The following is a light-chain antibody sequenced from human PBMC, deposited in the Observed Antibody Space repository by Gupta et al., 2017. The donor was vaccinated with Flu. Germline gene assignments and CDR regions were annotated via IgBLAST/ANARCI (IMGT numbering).Light chain of an antibody. V-gene: IGKV2-28*01. CDR2: LGS. Sequence: DIVMTQSPLSLPVTPGEPASISCRSSQSLLHSNGYNYLDWYLQKPGQAPQLLIYLGSNRASGVPDRFSGSGSGKDFTLKISRGEEEDVGVYYCWQARQTPQETFGQGTKVEIK. CDR3: WQARQTPQET. J-gene: IGKJ1*01. CDR1: QSLLHSNGYNY.